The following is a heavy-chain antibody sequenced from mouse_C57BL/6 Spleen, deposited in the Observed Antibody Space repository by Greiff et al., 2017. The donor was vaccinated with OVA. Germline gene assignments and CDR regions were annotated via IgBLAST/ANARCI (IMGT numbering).Heavy chain of an antibody. CDR3: ARQGDYEGFAY. Sequence: EVQGVESGGDLVKPGGSLKLSCAASGFTFSSYGMSWVRQTPDKRLEWVATISSGGSYTYYPDSVKGRFTLSRDNAKNTLYLQMSSLKSEDTAMYYCARQGDYEGFAYWGQGTLVTVSA. J-gene: IGHJ3*01. V-gene: IGHV5-6*01. CDR2: ISSGGSYT. CDR1: GFTFSSYG. D-gene: IGHD2-4*01.